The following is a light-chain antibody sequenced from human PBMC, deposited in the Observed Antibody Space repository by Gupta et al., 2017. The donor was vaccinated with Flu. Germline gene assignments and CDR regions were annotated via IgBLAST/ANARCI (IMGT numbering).Light chain of an antibody. Sequence: QSALTQPASVSGSPGQSITISCTGASSDVGSYNLVSWYQHHPGKAPKLMIYEGNKRPSGVSNHFSGSKSGDTASLTISGLQAEDEADYYCCSYAGNYTYVFGTGTKVTVL. J-gene: IGLJ1*01. CDR2: EGN. V-gene: IGLV2-23*01. CDR1: SSDVGSYNL. CDR3: CSYAGNYTYV.